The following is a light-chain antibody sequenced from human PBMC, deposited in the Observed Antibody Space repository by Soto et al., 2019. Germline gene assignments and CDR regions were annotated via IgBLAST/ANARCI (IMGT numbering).Light chain of an antibody. CDR2: DVS. J-gene: IGLJ1*01. V-gene: IGLV2-14*03. CDR3: SSYTTGGTYV. CDR1: SSDIGGYNY. Sequence: QSVLTQPASVSGSPGQSITISCTGISSDIGGYNYVSWYQQHPGKAPKLMIYDVSNRSSGVSNRFSGSKSGNTASLTISGLQAEDEADYYCSSYTTGGTYVFGTGTKVTVL.